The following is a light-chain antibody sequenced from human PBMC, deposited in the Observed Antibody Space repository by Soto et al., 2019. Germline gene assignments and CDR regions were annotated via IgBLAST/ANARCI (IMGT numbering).Light chain of an antibody. J-gene: IGKJ1*01. CDR2: AAS. Sequence: DLQMTQSPSSLSASVGDRVTITCRASQSISSYLNWYQQKPGKAPKLLIYAASSLQSGVPSRFSGSGSGTDFTVTISSLQPEDFATYYCQQSYSTLWTFGQGTKVEIK. CDR3: QQSYSTLWT. CDR1: QSISSY. V-gene: IGKV1-39*01.